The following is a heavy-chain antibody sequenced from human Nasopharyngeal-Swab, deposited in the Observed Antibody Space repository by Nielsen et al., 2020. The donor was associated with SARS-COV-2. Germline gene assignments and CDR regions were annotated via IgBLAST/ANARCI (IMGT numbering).Heavy chain of an antibody. Sequence: GESLKISCAASGFTFSSYAMSWVRQAPGKGLEWLSYISSGGRTIAYADSVKGRFTISRDNAKNSLYLQMNSLRAEDTAVYYCARETRILGYCSGGSCLYFDYWGQGTLVTVSS. CDR2: ISSGGRTI. D-gene: IGHD2-15*01. J-gene: IGHJ4*02. CDR1: GFTFSSYA. V-gene: IGHV3-48*03. CDR3: ARETRILGYCSGGSCLYFDY.